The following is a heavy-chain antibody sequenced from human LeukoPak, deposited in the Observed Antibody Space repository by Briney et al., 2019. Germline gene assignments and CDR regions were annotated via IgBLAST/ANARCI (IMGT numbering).Heavy chain of an antibody. CDR1: GFTFSSYA. J-gene: IGHJ6*02. CDR2: ISGSGGST. CDR3: ARGSYYYYGMDV. V-gene: IGHV3-23*01. Sequence: GGSLRLSCAASGFTFSSYAMSWVRQAPGKGLEWVSAISGSGGSTYYADSVKGRFTISRDNSKNTLYLQMNSLRAEDTAVYYCARGSYYYYGMDVWGQGTTVTVSS.